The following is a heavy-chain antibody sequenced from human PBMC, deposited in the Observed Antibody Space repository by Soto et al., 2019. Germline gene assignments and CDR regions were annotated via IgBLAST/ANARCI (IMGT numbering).Heavy chain of an antibody. D-gene: IGHD3-10*01. Sequence: GGSLRLSCVASGFTFGGYAMNWVRQAPGKGLEWVSSISSSGGTTYYADSVKGRFTISRENSKNTLYLQMNSLRAEDTAIYYYAKREGTSRGIDYWGQGTLVTVSS. J-gene: IGHJ4*02. CDR2: ISSSGGTT. V-gene: IGHV3-23*01. CDR3: AKREGTSRGIDY. CDR1: GFTFGGYA.